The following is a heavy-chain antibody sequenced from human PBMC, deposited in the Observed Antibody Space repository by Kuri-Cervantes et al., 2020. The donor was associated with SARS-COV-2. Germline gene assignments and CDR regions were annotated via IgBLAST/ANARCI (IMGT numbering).Heavy chain of an antibody. J-gene: IGHJ4*02. D-gene: IGHD3-16*01. CDR2: VYYSGST. Sequence: GSLRLSCTVSGGSISSSSYYWGWIRQPPGKGLEWIGSVYYSGSTYYNPSLKSRVTISVDTSKNQFSLKLSSVTAADTALYYCARLRGLGEVSPYFDSWGRGTLVTVSS. CDR3: ARLRGLGEVSPYFDS. V-gene: IGHV4-39*01. CDR1: GGSISSSSYY.